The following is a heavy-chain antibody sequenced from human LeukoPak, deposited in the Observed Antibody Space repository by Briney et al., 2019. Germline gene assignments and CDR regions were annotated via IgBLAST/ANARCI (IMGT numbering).Heavy chain of an antibody. Sequence: PSETLSLTCTVSGGSISSSSYYWGWIRQPPGKGLEWIGSIYYSGSTYYNPSLKSRVTISVDTSKNQFSLKLSSVTAADTAVYYCARLDGSSWPNWFDPWGQGTLVTVSS. J-gene: IGHJ5*02. CDR2: IYYSGST. V-gene: IGHV4-39*01. D-gene: IGHD6-13*01. CDR3: ARLDGSSWPNWFDP. CDR1: GGSISSSSYY.